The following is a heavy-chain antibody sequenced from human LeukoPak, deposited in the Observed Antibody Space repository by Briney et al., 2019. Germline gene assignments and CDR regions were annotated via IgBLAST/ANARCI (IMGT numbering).Heavy chain of an antibody. Sequence: SETLSLTCTVSGGSISSYYWSWIRQPPGKGLEWSGYIYYSGSTNYNPSLKSRVTISVDTSKNQFSLKLSSVTAADTAVYYCARAKYYYGSWYFDLWGRGTLVTVSS. V-gene: IGHV4-59*01. D-gene: IGHD3-10*01. CDR1: GGSISSYY. CDR3: ARAKYYYGSWYFDL. CDR2: IYYSGST. J-gene: IGHJ2*01.